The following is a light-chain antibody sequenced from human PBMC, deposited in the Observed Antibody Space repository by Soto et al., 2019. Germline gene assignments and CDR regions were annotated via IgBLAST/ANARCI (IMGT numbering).Light chain of an antibody. J-gene: IGKJ4*01. CDR1: QSIKNW. Sequence: DIHLTPYPSTLSPSVVARVTMTCRASQSIKNWLAWYQQKPGTAPKFLIYDASTLESGVPSRFSGSGSGTEFTLTISSLQADDFATYFCQQYDDYPLTFGGGAKVDIK. V-gene: IGKV1-5*01. CDR3: QQYDDYPLT. CDR2: DAS.